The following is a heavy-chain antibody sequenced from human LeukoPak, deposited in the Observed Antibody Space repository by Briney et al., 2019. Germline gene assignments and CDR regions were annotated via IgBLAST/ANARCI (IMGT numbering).Heavy chain of an antibody. V-gene: IGHV3-74*01. Sequence: GGSLRLSCAASGFTFSSYWMDWVRQAPGKGLVWVSGINSDGKMTRYAESVKGRFTISRDNSKNTLYLQMNSLRAEDTAVYYCARDLSYYGMDVWGQGTTVTVSS. D-gene: IGHD2/OR15-2a*01. CDR3: ARDLSYYGMDV. CDR2: INSDGKMT. J-gene: IGHJ6*02. CDR1: GFTFSSYW.